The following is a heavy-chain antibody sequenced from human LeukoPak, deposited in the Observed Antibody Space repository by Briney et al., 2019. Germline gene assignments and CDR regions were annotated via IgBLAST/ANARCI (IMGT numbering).Heavy chain of an antibody. D-gene: IGHD3-22*01. V-gene: IGHV3-23*01. CDR1: GFTFSSYA. J-gene: IGHJ4*02. Sequence: GGSLRLSCAASGFTFSSYAMSWVRQAPGKGLEWVSAISGSGGSTYYADSVKSRFTISRDNSKNTLYLQMNSLRAEDTAVYYCAKVYYYDSSGYSPEVFDYWGQGTLVTVSS. CDR2: ISGSGGST. CDR3: AKVYYYDSSGYSPEVFDY.